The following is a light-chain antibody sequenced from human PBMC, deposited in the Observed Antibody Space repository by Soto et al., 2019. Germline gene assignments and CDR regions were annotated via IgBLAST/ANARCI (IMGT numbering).Light chain of an antibody. Sequence: DIQMTQSPFTLSASVGDRVTITCRASQSVSSWLAWYQQKPGKAPKLLIYKASSLESGVPSRFSGSGSGTEFTLTISSLQPDDFATYYCQQYSSFLWTFGQGTKVEIK. CDR3: QQYSSFLWT. V-gene: IGKV1-5*03. J-gene: IGKJ1*01. CDR1: QSVSSW. CDR2: KAS.